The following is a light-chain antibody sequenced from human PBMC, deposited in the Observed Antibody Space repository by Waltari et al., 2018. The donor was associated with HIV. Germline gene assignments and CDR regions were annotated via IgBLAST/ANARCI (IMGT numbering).Light chain of an antibody. CDR1: KDISNY. V-gene: IGKV1-33*01. CDR2: DAS. J-gene: IGKJ3*01. Sequence: DIQMTQSPSSLSASIGDRVTITCQASKDISNYLNWYQQKPGKAPKLLIYDASNLETGVPSRFSGSGSGTDFTFTISSLQPEDIATYYCQQYDNLPLIFTFGPGTKVDIK. CDR3: QQYDNLPLIFT.